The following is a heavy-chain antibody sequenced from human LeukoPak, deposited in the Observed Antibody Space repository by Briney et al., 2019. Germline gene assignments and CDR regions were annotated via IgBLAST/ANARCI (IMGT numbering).Heavy chain of an antibody. CDR2: IKSKTDGGTT. V-gene: IGHV3-15*01. J-gene: IGHJ4*02. CDR1: GFTFSNFG. Sequence: GGSLRLSCAASGFTFSNFGMHWVRQAPGKGLEWVGRIKSKTDGGTTDYAAPVKGRFTISRDDSKNTLYLQMNSLRTEDTAVYYCTTGLMGVYYYDSSGYYVHTDYWGQGTLVTVSS. CDR3: TTGLMGVYYYDSSGYYVHTDY. D-gene: IGHD3-22*01.